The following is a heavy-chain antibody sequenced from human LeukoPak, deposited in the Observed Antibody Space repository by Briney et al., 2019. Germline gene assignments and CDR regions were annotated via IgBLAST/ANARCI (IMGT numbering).Heavy chain of an antibody. CDR3: AKERYSGSYLSYFDY. J-gene: IGHJ4*02. Sequence: GGSVRLSCAASGFTFSCYAMSWVRQAPGQGLEWVSAISGGGGSTYYADSVKGRFTISRDNSKNTLYLQMNSLRAEDTAVYYCAKERYSGSYLSYFDYWGQGTLVTVSS. V-gene: IGHV3-23*01. CDR2: ISGGGGST. CDR1: GFTFSCYA. D-gene: IGHD1-26*01.